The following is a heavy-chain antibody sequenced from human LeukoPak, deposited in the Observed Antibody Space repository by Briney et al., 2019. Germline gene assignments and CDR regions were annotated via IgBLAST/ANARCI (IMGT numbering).Heavy chain of an antibody. CDR3: ARAVVVTPYYYYYMDV. J-gene: IGHJ6*03. Sequence: PSETLSLTCAVYGGSFSGYYWSWLRQPPGKGLEWIGEINHSGSTNYNPSLKSRVTISVDTSKNQFSLKLSSVTAADTAVYYCARAVVVTPYYYYYMDVWGKGTTVTISS. D-gene: IGHD2-21*02. CDR2: INHSGST. V-gene: IGHV4-34*01. CDR1: GGSFSGYY.